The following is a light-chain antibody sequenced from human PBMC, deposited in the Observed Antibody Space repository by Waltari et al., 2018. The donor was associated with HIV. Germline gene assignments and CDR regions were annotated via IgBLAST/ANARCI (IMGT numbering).Light chain of an antibody. CDR2: GTS. CDR1: QSVSSGY. CDR3: QQYGSSPLYI. Sequence: EIVLTQSPGTLSLSPGERATLACRASQSVSSGYLTWYQQKPGQAPRLLIYGTSSRATGIPDRFSGSGSGTDFTLTISRLEPEDFAVYYCQQYGSSPLYIFGQGTKLEI. V-gene: IGKV3-20*01. J-gene: IGKJ2*01.